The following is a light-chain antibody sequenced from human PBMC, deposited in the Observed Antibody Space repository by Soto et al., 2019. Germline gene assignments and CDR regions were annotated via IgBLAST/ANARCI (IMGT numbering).Light chain of an antibody. J-gene: IGKJ4*01. V-gene: IGKV1-5*03. CDR3: QKYNTH. CDR1: QSISNY. Sequence: DSQMTQSPSTLSASVGDRVTITCRASQSISNYLAWYQQKPGKAPKLLIYKASTLESGVPSRFSGSGSGTEFTLTISSLQPDDFATYYCQKYNTHFGGGTKVE. CDR2: KAS.